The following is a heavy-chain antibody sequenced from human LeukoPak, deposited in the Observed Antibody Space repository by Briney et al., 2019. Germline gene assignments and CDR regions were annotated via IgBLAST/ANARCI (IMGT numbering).Heavy chain of an antibody. CDR3: ARGYSYGPDY. CDR2: IYNSGST. D-gene: IGHD5-18*01. J-gene: IGHJ4*02. V-gene: IGHV4-59*01. CDR1: GGSISSYY. Sequence: SETLSLTCTVSGGSISSYYWSWIRQPPGKGLESIGYIYNSGSTNYNPSLKSRVTISIDTSKNQFSLNLSSATAADTAVYYCARGYSYGPDYWGQGTLVTASS.